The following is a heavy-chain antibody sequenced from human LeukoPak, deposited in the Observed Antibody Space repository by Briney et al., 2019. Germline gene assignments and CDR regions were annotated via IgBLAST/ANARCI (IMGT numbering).Heavy chain of an antibody. V-gene: IGHV3-23*01. D-gene: IGHD3-22*01. CDR1: GFTFSSYA. CDR2: ISGSGGST. Sequence: GGSLRLSCAASGFTFSSYAMSWVHQAPGKGLEWVSAISGSGGSTYYADSVKGRFTISRDNSKNTLYLQMNSLRAEDTAVYYCAKDKSIMIVVVPFDYWGQGTLVTVSS. CDR3: AKDKSIMIVVVPFDY. J-gene: IGHJ4*02.